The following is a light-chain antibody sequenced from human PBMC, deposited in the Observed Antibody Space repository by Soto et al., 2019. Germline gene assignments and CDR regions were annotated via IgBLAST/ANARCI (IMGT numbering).Light chain of an antibody. V-gene: IGLV2-14*01. J-gene: IGLJ1*01. CDR3: SSYTSSSTL. Sequence: QSALTQPASVSVSPGQSIAISCTGTSSDVGGYNYVSWYQQHPGKAPKLMIYAVTDRPSGVSSRFSGSKSSNTASLTISGLQAEDEVDYYCSSYTSSSTLFGTGTKVTAL. CDR1: SSDVGGYNY. CDR2: AVT.